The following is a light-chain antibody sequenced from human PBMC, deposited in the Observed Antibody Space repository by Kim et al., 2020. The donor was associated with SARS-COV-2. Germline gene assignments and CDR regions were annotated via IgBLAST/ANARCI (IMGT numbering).Light chain of an antibody. Sequence: QAVVTQEPSLTVSPGGTVTLTCASSTGTVTSAHCPYWFHQNPGQPPRSLIYDVNSRHSWTPARFSGSLLGGKAALTVSGVQPEDEAEYYCPLFYSGRWVFGGGTQLTVL. V-gene: IGLV7-46*01. CDR2: DVN. CDR1: TGTVTSAHC. CDR3: PLFYSGRWV. J-gene: IGLJ3*02.